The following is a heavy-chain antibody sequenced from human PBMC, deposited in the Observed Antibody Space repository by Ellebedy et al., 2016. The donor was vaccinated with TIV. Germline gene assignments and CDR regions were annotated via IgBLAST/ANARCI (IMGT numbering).Heavy chain of an antibody. CDR1: GGSITSGSYY. J-gene: IGHJ4*02. CDR3: VRHPTLGTLDY. D-gene: IGHD3-16*01. Sequence: MPSETLSLTCTVSGGSITSGSYYWAWIRQPPGKWLEWVGNVYFIGSTTYNPSLKSRVTISVDTSKNQFSLKLTSVTAADTAVYYCVRHPTLGTLDYWGQGAQVTVSS. V-gene: IGHV4-39*01. CDR2: VYFIGST.